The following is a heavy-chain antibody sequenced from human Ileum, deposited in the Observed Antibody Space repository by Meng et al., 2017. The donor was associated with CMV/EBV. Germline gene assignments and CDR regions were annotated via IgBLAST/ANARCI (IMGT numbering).Heavy chain of an antibody. V-gene: IGHV1-69*01. J-gene: IGHJ4*02. CDR1: GGVFNNYA. D-gene: IGHD3-22*01. Sequence: VRLGQSGTEVKKPGASVKVSCKSSGGVFNNYALNWVRQAPGQGLEWMGGIIAVLKTPTYAQKFRGRLTITADESTGTTYMDLTSLTSEDTAVYYCARGFSNGYLPFDYWGQGTLVTVSS. CDR2: IIAVLKTP. CDR3: ARGFSNGYLPFDY.